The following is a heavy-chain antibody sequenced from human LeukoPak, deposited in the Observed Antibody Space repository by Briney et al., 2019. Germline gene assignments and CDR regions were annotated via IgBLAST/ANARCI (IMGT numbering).Heavy chain of an antibody. Sequence: GGSLRLSCAASGFTFRNYRMKWVGQARGKGVEWGSSIISSGSDTYYADSVKGRFTLSRDDSRNTVYLQLNNLRVEDTAIYYCAKASWVSNADAVLWGQGTVVTVSS. V-gene: IGHV3-23*05. CDR1: GFTFRNYR. J-gene: IGHJ4*02. D-gene: IGHD1-1*01. CDR2: IISSGSDT. CDR3: AKASWVSNADAVL.